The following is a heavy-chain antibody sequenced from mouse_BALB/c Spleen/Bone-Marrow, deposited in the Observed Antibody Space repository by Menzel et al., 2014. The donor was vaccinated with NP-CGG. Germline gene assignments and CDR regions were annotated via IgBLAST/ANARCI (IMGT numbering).Heavy chain of an antibody. V-gene: IGHV1-69*02. Sequence: QVQLQQSGAELVRPGASVKLSCKASGYTFTSYWINWVKQGPGQGLEWIGNIYPSDSYTNYNQKFKDKATLTVDKSLSTAYMQLSSPTSEDSAVYYCTRLYGSTYVAYGMGYWGQGTSVTVSS. CDR2: IYPSDSYT. D-gene: IGHD1-1*01. CDR1: GYTFTSYW. CDR3: TRLYGSTYVAYGMGY. J-gene: IGHJ4*01.